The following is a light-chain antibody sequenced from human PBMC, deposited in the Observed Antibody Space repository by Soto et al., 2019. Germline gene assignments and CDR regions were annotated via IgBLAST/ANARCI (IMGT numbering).Light chain of an antibody. Sequence: DIQMTQAPSSLYASVGDRVTITCRASQSISSYLNWYQQKPGKAPKLLIYAASSLQSGVPSRFSGSGSGTDYTLTISSLQPEDFATYYYQQSYSTLCTFGQGTKVEI. CDR2: AAS. J-gene: IGKJ1*01. CDR1: QSISSY. CDR3: QQSYSTLCT. V-gene: IGKV1-39*01.